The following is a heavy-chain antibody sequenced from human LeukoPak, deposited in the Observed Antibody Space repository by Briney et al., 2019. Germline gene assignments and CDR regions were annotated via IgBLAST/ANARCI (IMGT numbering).Heavy chain of an antibody. CDR2: INHSGST. D-gene: IGHD1-7*01. CDR3: AREGGTTIWFDP. J-gene: IGHJ5*02. V-gene: IGHV4-34*01. Sequence: SETLSLTCAVYGGSFSGYYWSWIRRPPGKGLEWIGEINHSGSTNYNPSLKSRVTISVDTSKNQFSLKLSSVTAADTAVYYCAREGGTTIWFDPWGQGTLVTVSS. CDR1: GGSFSGYY.